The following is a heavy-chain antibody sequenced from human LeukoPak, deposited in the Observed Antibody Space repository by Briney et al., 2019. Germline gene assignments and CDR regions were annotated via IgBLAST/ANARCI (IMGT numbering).Heavy chain of an antibody. Sequence: SETLSLTCTVSGGSISSGSYYWSWIRQPAGKGLEWIGRIYTSGSTNHNPSLKSRVTISVDTSKNQFSLKLSPVTAADTAVYYCAKLTGSTVFDYWGQGTLVTVSS. V-gene: IGHV4-61*02. CDR1: GGSISSGSYY. CDR3: AKLTGSTVFDY. J-gene: IGHJ4*02. D-gene: IGHD1-20*01. CDR2: IYTSGST.